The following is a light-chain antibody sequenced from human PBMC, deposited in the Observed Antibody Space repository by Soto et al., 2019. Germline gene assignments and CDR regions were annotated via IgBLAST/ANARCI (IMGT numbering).Light chain of an antibody. CDR1: SSDVGAYNL. CDR3: SSYTTSNTLV. J-gene: IGLJ7*01. CDR2: DVT. Sequence: QSVLTQPASVSGSPGQSITISCTGTSSDVGAYNLVSWYQQHPGKAPKLMIYDVTNRPSGVSSRFSGSKSGNTASLAISGLQAEDEADYYCSSYTTSNTLVFGGGTQLTVL. V-gene: IGLV2-14*03.